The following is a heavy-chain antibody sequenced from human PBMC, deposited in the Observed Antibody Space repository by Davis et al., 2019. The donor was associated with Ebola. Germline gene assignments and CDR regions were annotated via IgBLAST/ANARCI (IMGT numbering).Heavy chain of an antibody. CDR1: GFTFSSYG. CDR2: IWYDGSNK. V-gene: IGHV3-33*01. D-gene: IGHD3-16*01. Sequence: GESLKISCAASGFTFSSYGMHWVRQAPGKGLEWVAVIWYDGSNKYYADSVKGRFTISRDNSKNTLYLQMNSLRAEDTAVYYCARERGFYGMDVWGQGTTVTVSS. CDR3: ARERGFYGMDV. J-gene: IGHJ6*02.